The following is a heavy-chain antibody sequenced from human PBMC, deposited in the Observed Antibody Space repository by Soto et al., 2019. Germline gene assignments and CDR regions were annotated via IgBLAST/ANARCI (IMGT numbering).Heavy chain of an antibody. CDR2: ISDSGDRT. CDR3: AKDRGIIVKAGDAFDV. V-gene: IGHV3-23*01. J-gene: IGHJ3*01. Sequence: GGSLRLSCASSGFTLSMSAVNWVRQAPGKGLEWVSYISDSGDRTYYADSVKGRFTISRDRSKNTVSLQMDSLRAEDTAVYYCAKDRGIIVKAGDAFDVWGQGTKVTV. D-gene: IGHD3-16*02. CDR1: GFTLSMSA.